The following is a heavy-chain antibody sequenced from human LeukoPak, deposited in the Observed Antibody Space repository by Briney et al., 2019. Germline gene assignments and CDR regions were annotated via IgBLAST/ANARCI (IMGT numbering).Heavy chain of an antibody. J-gene: IGHJ4*02. Sequence: SETLSLTCAVSGYSISSGYYWGWIRQPPGKGLEWIGSIYHSGSTYYNPSLKSRVTISVDTSKNQLSLKLSSVTAADTAVYYCARRQTLTTVTTNLYYFDYWGQGTLVTVSS. CDR3: ARRQTLTTVTTNLYYFDY. CDR1: GYSISSGYY. D-gene: IGHD4-11*01. V-gene: IGHV4-38-2*01. CDR2: IYHSGST.